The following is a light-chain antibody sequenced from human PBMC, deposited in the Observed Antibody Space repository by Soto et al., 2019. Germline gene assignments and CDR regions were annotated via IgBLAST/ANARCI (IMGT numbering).Light chain of an antibody. J-gene: IGLJ1*01. CDR1: STDVGGYNY. V-gene: IGLV2-14*01. CDR2: EVS. Sequence: QSVLAHPSSVSGSPGQSITISCTGTSTDVGGYNYVSWYQHHPGKGPKLIIYEVSNRPSGVSDRFSGSKSGNKASLIISNLEAEDESQYYCGSYTRTDTPFVFGPGTKVTVL. CDR3: GSYTRTDTPFV.